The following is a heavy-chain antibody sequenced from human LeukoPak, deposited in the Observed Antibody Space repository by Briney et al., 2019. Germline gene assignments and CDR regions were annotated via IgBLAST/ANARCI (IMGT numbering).Heavy chain of an antibody. CDR1: GYIFASYW. Sequence: GESLKISCKAAGYIFASYWIGWVRQMPGKGLEWMGIIYPSDSDTRYSPSFQGQVTFSVDQSTNTAFLQWSTLRASDSAKYYCARQKYCSGASCFVVIDPFEYWGQGTQVIVSS. CDR2: IYPSDSDT. CDR3: ARQKYCSGASCFVVIDPFEY. J-gene: IGHJ4*02. V-gene: IGHV5-51*01. D-gene: IGHD2-15*01.